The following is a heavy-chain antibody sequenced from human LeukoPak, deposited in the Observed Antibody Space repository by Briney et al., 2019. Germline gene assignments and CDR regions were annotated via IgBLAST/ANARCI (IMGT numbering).Heavy chain of an antibody. D-gene: IGHD3-10*01. Sequence: PGGSLRLSCAASGFTVSSYWMHWVRQAPGKGLVWVSRINEDGSTKNYADSVKGRFTISRDNAKNTLYLQMDSLRAEDTAVYYCVRDFGGSRDYWGQGTLVIVSS. CDR3: VRDFGGSRDY. CDR1: GFTVSSYW. V-gene: IGHV3-74*01. J-gene: IGHJ4*02. CDR2: INEDGSTK.